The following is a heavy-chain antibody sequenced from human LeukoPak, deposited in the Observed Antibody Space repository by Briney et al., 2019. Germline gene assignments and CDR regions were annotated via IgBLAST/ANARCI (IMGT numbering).Heavy chain of an antibody. J-gene: IGHJ3*02. D-gene: IGHD3-22*01. V-gene: IGHV3-33*01. CDR2: IWYDGSNK. Sequence: GGSLRLSCAASGFTFSSYGMDWVRHAPGKGLEWVAAIWYDGSNKHYADSVKGRFTISRDNSKNTLYLQMNSLRAEDTAVYYCAREYYYDSSLAFDIWGQGTMVTVSS. CDR3: AREYYYDSSLAFDI. CDR1: GFTFSSYG.